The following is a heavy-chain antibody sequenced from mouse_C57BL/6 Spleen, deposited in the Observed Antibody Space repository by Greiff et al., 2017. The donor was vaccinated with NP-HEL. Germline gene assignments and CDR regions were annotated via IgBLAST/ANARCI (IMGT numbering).Heavy chain of an antibody. CDR3: ATTVVARYAVDY. V-gene: IGHV5-17*01. Sequence: DVQLVESGGGLVKPGGSLKLSCAASGFTFSDYGMHWVRQAPEKGLEWVAYISSGSSTIYYADTVKGRFTISSDNAKNTLFLQMTSLRSEDTAMYYCATTVVARYAVDYWGQGTSVTVSS. CDR2: ISSGSSTI. D-gene: IGHD1-1*01. CDR1: GFTFSDYG. J-gene: IGHJ4*01.